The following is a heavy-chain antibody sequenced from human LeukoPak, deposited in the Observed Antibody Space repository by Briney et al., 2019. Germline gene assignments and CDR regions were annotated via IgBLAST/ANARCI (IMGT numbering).Heavy chain of an antibody. CDR2: ISSSSSYI. CDR3: AREVPELTVATGY. CDR1: GFTFSTYS. Sequence: GGSLRLSCAASGFTFSTYSMNWVRQAPGKGLEWVSSISSSSSYIYYADSVKGRFTISRDNAKNSLYLQMNSLRAEDTAVYYCAREVPELTVATGYWGQGTLATVSS. J-gene: IGHJ4*02. D-gene: IGHD4-17*01. V-gene: IGHV3-21*01.